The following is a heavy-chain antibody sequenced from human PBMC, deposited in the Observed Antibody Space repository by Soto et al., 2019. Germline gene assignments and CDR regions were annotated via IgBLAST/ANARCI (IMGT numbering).Heavy chain of an antibody. D-gene: IGHD3-22*01. CDR3: TADLPGGYSDYFDY. CDR2: VKSKAAGGTT. Sequence: EVQLVESGGGLVEPGGSLRLYCAASGFTFGNAWMNWVRQAPGKGLEWVGRVKSKAAGGTTDYAGTLKGRFTISRDDSKNTLYLQMNSLKTEDTAVYYCTADLPGGYSDYFDYWGQGTLVTVSS. V-gene: IGHV3-15*07. J-gene: IGHJ4*02. CDR1: GFTFGNAW.